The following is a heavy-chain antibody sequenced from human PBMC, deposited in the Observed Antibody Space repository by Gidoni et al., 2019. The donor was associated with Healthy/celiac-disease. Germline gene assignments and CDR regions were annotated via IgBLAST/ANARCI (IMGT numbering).Heavy chain of an antibody. V-gene: IGHV1-69*01. CDR2: IIPIVGTA. D-gene: IGHD3-9*01. Sequence: QVQLVQSGAEVKKPGSSVKVSCKASGGTFSSYAISWVRQAPGQGLEWMGGIIPIVGTANYAQKFQGRVTITADESTSTAYMELSSLRSEDTAVYYCARMRGEYYDILTGYYGMDVWGQGTTVTVSS. CDR3: ARMRGEYYDILTGYYGMDV. CDR1: GGTFSSYA. J-gene: IGHJ6*02.